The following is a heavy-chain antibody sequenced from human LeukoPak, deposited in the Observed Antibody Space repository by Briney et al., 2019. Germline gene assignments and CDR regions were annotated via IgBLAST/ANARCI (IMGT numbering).Heavy chain of an antibody. J-gene: IGHJ5*02. D-gene: IGHD6-13*01. CDR2: IYTSGST. CDR1: GGSISSYY. Sequence: PSETLSLTCTVSGGSISSYYWSWIRQPAGKGLEWIGRIYTSGSTNYNPSLKSRVTVSVDTSKNQFSLKLSSVTAADTAVYYCARGSSWYPSAGFDPWGQGTLVTVSS. V-gene: IGHV4-4*07. CDR3: ARGSSWYPSAGFDP.